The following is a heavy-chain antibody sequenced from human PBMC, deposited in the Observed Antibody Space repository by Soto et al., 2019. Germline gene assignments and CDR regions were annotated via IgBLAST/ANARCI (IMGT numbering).Heavy chain of an antibody. D-gene: IGHD6-13*01. V-gene: IGHV3-9*01. Sequence: GGSLRLSCAASGFTFDDYAMHWVRQAPGKGLEWVSGISWNSGSIGYADSVKGRFTISRDNAKNSLYLQMNSLRAEDTALYYCAKDVYSSSWYGYAFDIWGQGTMVTVSS. CDR1: GFTFDDYA. J-gene: IGHJ3*02. CDR2: ISWNSGSI. CDR3: AKDVYSSSWYGYAFDI.